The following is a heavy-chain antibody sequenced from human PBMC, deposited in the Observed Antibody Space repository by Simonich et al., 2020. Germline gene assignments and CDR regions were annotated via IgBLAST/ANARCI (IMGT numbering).Heavy chain of an antibody. Sequence: QVQLVQSGAEGKKPGASVKVSCKASGYTLPSYGINWVRQATGQGLEWMGWKNPNSANTGYAQKFQGRVTIPRNTSISTAYMELSSLRSEDTAVYYCARGGDGDYWGQGTLVTVSS. CDR2: KNPNSANT. CDR1: GYTLPSYG. J-gene: IGHJ4*02. V-gene: IGHV1-8*03. D-gene: IGHD3-10*01. CDR3: ARGGDGDY.